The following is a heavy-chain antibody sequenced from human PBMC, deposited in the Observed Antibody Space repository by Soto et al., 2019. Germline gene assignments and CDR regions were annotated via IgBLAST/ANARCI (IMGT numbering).Heavy chain of an antibody. D-gene: IGHD2-21*02. CDR2: IYYSGST. J-gene: IGHJ4*02. Sequence: VTMSLTCTGAGESIGNLSYYWGWKRKRPGKGLEWIGSIYYSGSTYNNPSLRSRVSMSIDTSKDQFSLKLKSVTAADTALYFCARQRTSVVTQAYFDVWGPGSLVTVSS. CDR1: GESIGNLSYY. V-gene: IGHV4-39*01. CDR3: ARQRTSVVTQAYFDV.